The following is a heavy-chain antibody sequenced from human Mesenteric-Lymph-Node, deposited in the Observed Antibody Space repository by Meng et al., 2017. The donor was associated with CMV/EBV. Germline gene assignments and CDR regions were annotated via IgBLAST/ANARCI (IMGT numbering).Heavy chain of an antibody. J-gene: IGHJ4*02. Sequence: SETLSLTCTVSGYSISSGYYWGWIRQPPGKWLELIGSIYHSGSTYYNPSLKSRVTISVDTSKNQFSLKLSSVTAADTAVYYCARDPENEYGIAAAGSFDYWGQGTLVTVSS. CDR2: IYHSGST. D-gene: IGHD6-13*01. CDR1: GYSISSGYY. V-gene: IGHV4-38-2*02. CDR3: ARDPENEYGIAAAGSFDY.